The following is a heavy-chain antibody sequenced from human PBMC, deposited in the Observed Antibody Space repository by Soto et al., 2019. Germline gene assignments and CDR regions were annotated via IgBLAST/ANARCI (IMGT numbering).Heavy chain of an antibody. CDR3: AKDQIGFGELLGFDY. V-gene: IGHV3-30*18. CDR2: ISYDGSNK. J-gene: IGHJ4*03. CDR1: GFTFSSYG. D-gene: IGHD3-10*01. Sequence: PGGSLRLSCAASGFTFSSYGMHWVRQAPGKGLEWVAVISYDGSNKYYADSVKGRFTISRDNSKNTLYLQMNSLRAEDTAVYYCAKDQIGFGELLGFDYWGQGTTVTVS.